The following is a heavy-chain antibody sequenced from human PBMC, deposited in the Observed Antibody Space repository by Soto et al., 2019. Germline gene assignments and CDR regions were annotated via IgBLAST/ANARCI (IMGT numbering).Heavy chain of an antibody. CDR3: ARTHSYGSESPFDY. CDR2: IWYDGSNK. J-gene: IGHJ4*02. V-gene: IGHV3-33*01. Sequence: PGGSLRLSCAASGFIFSSFGMHWVRQAPGLGLEWVAVIWYDGSNKYYADSVKGRFTISRDNSKNTLYLQMNSLRAEDTAVYYCARTHSYGSESPFDYWGQGTLVTVSS. CDR1: GFIFSSFG. D-gene: IGHD5-18*01.